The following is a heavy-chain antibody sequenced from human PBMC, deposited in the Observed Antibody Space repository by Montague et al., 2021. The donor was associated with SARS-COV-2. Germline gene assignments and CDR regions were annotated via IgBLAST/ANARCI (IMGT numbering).Heavy chain of an antibody. CDR2: INHSGST. V-gene: IGHV4-34*01. Sequence: SETLSLTCAVCGGSFSGHYWSWIRQPPGKGLEWIGEINHSGSTNXXPSLKSRVTISVDTSKNQFSLKLSSVTAADTAVYYCARVSAVFILKILGYYYYGMDVWGQGTTVTVSS. J-gene: IGHJ6*02. CDR1: GGSFSGHY. CDR3: ARVSAVFILKILGYYYYGMDV. D-gene: IGHD2-8*02.